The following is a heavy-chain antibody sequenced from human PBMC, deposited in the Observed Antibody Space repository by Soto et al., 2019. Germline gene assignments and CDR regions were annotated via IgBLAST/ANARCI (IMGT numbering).Heavy chain of an antibody. CDR1: GFTFSNAW. J-gene: IGHJ4*02. CDR2: IKSKTDGGTT. D-gene: IGHD2-21*02. CDR3: TTDHIVVVTAISTSDY. Sequence: LRLSCAASGFTFSNAWMSWVRQAPGKRLEWVGRIKSKTDGGTTDYAAPVKGRFTISRDDSKNTLYLQMNSLKTEDTAVYYCTTDHIVVVTAISTSDYWGQGTLVTVSS. V-gene: IGHV3-15*01.